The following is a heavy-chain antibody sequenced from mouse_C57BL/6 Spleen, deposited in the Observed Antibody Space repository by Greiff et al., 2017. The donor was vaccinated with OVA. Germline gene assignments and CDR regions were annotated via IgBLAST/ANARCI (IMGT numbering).Heavy chain of an antibody. CDR3: TRPTVVAKNYFDY. J-gene: IGHJ2*01. D-gene: IGHD1-1*01. Sequence: QVQLKESGAELVRPGASVTLSCKASGYTFTDYEMHWVKQTPVHGLEWIGAIDPETGGTAYNQKFKGKAILTADKSSITAYMELRSLTSEDSAVYYGTRPTVVAKNYFDYWGQGTTLTVSS. CDR1: GYTFTDYE. V-gene: IGHV1-15*01. CDR2: IDPETGGT.